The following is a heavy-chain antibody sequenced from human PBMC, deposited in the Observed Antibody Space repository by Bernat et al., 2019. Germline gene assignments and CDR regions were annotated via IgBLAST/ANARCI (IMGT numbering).Heavy chain of an antibody. CDR2: ISSSGSTI. CDR3: ARGSYSYYYGMDV. CDR1: GFTFSSYE. J-gene: IGHJ6*02. Sequence: EVQLVESGGGLVQPGGSLRLSCAASGFTFSSYEMNWVRQAPGKGLEWVLYISSSGSTIYYADSVKGRFTISRDNAKNSLYLQMNSLRAEDTAVYYCARGSYSYYYGMDVWGQGTTVTVSS. D-gene: IGHD1-26*01. V-gene: IGHV3-48*03.